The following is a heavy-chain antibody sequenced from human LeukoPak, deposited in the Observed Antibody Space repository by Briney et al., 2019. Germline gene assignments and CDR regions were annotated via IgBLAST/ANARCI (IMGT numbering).Heavy chain of an antibody. Sequence: GASVKASCKASGYIFTTHAIHWVRQAPGQRLEWMGWINVGNGNTKYSQKFQGRVTIIRDTSASTAYMELSSLRSEDTAVYYCARSDFFDYWGQGTLVTVSS. V-gene: IGHV1-3*01. CDR3: ARSDFFDY. CDR1: GYIFTTHA. CDR2: INVGNGNT. J-gene: IGHJ4*02.